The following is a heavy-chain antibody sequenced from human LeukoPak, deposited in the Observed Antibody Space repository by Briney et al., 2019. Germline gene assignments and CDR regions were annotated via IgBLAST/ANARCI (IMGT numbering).Heavy chain of an antibody. CDR1: GYTFTSYY. V-gene: IGHV1-46*01. Sequence: ASVKVSCKASGYTFTSYYMHWVRQAPGQGLEWMGIINPSGGSTSYAQKFQGRVTMTRDMSTSTVYMELSSLRSDDTAVYYCAREGSSRYLVGYYYYYMDVWGKGTTVTVSS. D-gene: IGHD6-13*01. CDR2: INPSGGST. CDR3: AREGSSRYLVGYYYYYMDV. J-gene: IGHJ6*03.